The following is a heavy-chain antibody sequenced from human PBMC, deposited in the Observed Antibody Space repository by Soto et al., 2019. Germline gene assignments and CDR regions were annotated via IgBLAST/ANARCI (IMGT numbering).Heavy chain of an antibody. Sequence: QVQLVESGGGVVQPGRSLRLSCAASGFTFSGYAMHWVRQAPGKGLEWVAATSYDENYKYYADSVKGRFTISRDNSKNTLFLQMTSLRTEATAVYYCARQGGSSGIWYFDYWGQGSLVTVSS. CDR1: GFTFSGYA. D-gene: IGHD6-6*01. V-gene: IGHV3-30*04. CDR3: ARQGGSSGIWYFDY. J-gene: IGHJ4*02. CDR2: TSYDENYK.